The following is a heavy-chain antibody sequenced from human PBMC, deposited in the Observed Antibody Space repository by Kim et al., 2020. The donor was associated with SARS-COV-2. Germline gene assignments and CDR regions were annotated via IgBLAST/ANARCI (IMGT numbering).Heavy chain of an antibody. D-gene: IGHD7-27*01. Sequence: GGSLRLSCAASGLTVSSNYMSWVRQAPGKGLEWVSVIYSGGSTYYADSVKGRFTISRENSKNTLYLQMNSLRAEDTAVYYCARVWNWGSSPLPFDYWGQGTLVTVSS. V-gene: IGHV3-66*01. CDR1: GLTVSSNY. J-gene: IGHJ4*02. CDR2: IYSGGST. CDR3: ARVWNWGSSPLPFDY.